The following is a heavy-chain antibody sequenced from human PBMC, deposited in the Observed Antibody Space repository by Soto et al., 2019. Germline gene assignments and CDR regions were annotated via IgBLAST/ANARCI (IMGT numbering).Heavy chain of an antibody. J-gene: IGHJ4*02. V-gene: IGHV3-23*01. CDR3: ANEAVSGWYYFDY. CDR2: ISGSGGST. D-gene: IGHD6-19*01. Sequence: EVQLLESGGGLLQPGGSLRLSCAASGFTFSSYAMSWVRQAPGKGLEWVSTISGSGGSTYYADSLKGLFTIFRDNSKNTLFLQMSSQRADDTAVYYCANEAVSGWYYFDYWGPGTLVTVSS. CDR1: GFTFSSYA.